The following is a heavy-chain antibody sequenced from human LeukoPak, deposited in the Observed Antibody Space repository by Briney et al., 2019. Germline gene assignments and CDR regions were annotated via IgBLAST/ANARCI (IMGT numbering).Heavy chain of an antibody. CDR1: GFTFDDYA. CDR2: ISWNSGSI. J-gene: IGHJ4*02. CDR3: ARLVWGSGDY. V-gene: IGHV3-9*01. Sequence: GGSLRLSCAASGFTFDDYAMHWVRQAPGKGLEWVSGISWNSGSIGYADSVKGRFTISRDNAKNSLYLQMNSLRAEDTAVYYCARLVWGSGDYWGQGTLVTVSS. D-gene: IGHD7-27*01.